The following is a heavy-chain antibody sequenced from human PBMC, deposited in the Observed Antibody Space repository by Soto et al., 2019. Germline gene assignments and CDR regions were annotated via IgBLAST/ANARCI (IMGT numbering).Heavy chain of an antibody. D-gene: IGHD6-13*01. J-gene: IGHJ4*02. CDR2: ISYDGSNK. CDR3: AREGWDIAAAGTSLFFDY. Sequence: QVQLVESGGGVVQPGRSLRLSCAASGFTFSSYAMHWVRQAPGKGLEWVAVISYDGSNKYYADSVKGRFTISRDNSKNTLYLQMNSLSAADTAVYSCAREGWDIAAAGTSLFFDYWGQGTLVTVSS. V-gene: IGHV3-30-3*01. CDR1: GFTFSSYA.